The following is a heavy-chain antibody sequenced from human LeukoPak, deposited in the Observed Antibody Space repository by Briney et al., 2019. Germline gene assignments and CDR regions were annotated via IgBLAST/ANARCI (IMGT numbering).Heavy chain of an antibody. CDR3: ARPRDTAMAFDY. J-gene: IGHJ4*02. CDR2: INPSGGST. D-gene: IGHD5-18*01. Sequence: ASVKVSCKASGYTFTSYYMHWVRQAPGQGLEWMGIINPSGGSTSYAQKFQGRVTITADKSTSTAYMELSSLRSEDTAVYYCARPRDTAMAFDYWGQGTLVTVSS. V-gene: IGHV1-46*01. CDR1: GYTFTSYY.